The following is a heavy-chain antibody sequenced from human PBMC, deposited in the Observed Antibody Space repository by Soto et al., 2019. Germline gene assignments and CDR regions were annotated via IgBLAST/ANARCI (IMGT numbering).Heavy chain of an antibody. CDR2: IYHSGST. Sequence: QVQLQESGPGLVKPSGTLSLTCAVSGGSISSSNWWSWVRQPPGKGLERIGEIYHSGSTNYNPSLKSRVTISVDKSKNQVSLKLSSVTAADTAVYYCASLAALGYCSGGSCLPTGYWGQGTLVTVSS. J-gene: IGHJ4*02. CDR3: ASLAALGYCSGGSCLPTGY. D-gene: IGHD2-15*01. CDR1: GGSISSSNW. V-gene: IGHV4-4*02.